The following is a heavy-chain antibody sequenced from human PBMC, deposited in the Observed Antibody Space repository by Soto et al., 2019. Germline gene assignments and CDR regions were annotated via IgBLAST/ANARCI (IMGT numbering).Heavy chain of an antibody. CDR3: GRGARFEFLKWTLHVVFDI. V-gene: IGHV3-33*01. J-gene: IGHJ3*02. CDR2: IWDDGSKK. CDR1: GFTFSSYC. Sequence: GGSLRLSCAASGFTFSSYCMHWVRQAPGKGLEWVAVIWDDGSKKYFADSVKGRFTISRDNSKNSLYLQMNSLRAEDTAVYYCGRGARFEFLKWTLHVVFDIWGQGTLVTVSS. D-gene: IGHD3-3*01.